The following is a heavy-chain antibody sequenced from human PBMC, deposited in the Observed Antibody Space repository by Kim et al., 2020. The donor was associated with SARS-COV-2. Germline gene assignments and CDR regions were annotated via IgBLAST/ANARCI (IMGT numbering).Heavy chain of an antibody. V-gene: IGHV4-59*13. D-gene: IGHD6-13*01. Sequence: SETLSLTCTVSGGSISSYYWSWIRQPPGKGLEWIGYIYYSGSTNYNPSLKSRVTISVDTSKNQFSLKLSSVTAADTAVYYCARVISSSWGGGWFDPWGQGTLVTVSS. CDR3: ARVISSSWGGGWFDP. CDR2: IYYSGST. CDR1: GGSISSYY. J-gene: IGHJ5*02.